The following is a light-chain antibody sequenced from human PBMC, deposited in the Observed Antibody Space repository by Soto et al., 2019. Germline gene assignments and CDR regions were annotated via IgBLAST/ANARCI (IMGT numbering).Light chain of an antibody. CDR1: SSDVGGYNY. Sequence: QSALTQPPSASGSPGQSGTISCTGTSSDVGGYNYVSWYQQHPGKAPKLMIYEVSKRPSGVPDRFSGSKSGNTASLTVSGLHAEYEADYYCSSYAGSNNPLFGGGTKVTVL. J-gene: IGLJ2*01. CDR2: EVS. CDR3: SSYAGSNNPL. V-gene: IGLV2-8*01.